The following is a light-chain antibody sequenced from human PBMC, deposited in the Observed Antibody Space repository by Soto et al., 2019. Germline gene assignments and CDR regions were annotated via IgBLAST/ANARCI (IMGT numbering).Light chain of an antibody. V-gene: IGLV2-14*01. CDR1: SSDVGGYNY. J-gene: IGLJ1*01. CDR3: SSYTSSSTLYV. CDR2: DVS. Sequence: LTQPASVSGSPGQSITISCTGTSSDVGGYNYVSWYQQHPGKAPKLMIYDVSNRPSGVSNRFSGSKSGNTTSLTISGLQAEDEADYYCSSYTSSSTLYVFGTGTKVTVL.